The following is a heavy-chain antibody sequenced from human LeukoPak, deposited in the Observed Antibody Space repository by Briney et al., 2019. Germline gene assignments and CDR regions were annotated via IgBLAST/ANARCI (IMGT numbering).Heavy chain of an antibody. Sequence: PGGSLRLSCAASGFTFSSYWMHWVRQAPGKGLVWVSRINSDGSSTSYADSVKGRFTISRGNAKNTLYLQMNSLRAEDTAVYYCARGPHSSGWYFFDYWGQGTLVTVSS. CDR2: INSDGSST. V-gene: IGHV3-74*01. D-gene: IGHD6-19*01. J-gene: IGHJ4*02. CDR3: ARGPHSSGWYFFDY. CDR1: GFTFSSYW.